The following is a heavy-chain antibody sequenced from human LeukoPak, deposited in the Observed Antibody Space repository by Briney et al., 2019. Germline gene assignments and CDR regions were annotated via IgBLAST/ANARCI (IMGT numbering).Heavy chain of an antibody. D-gene: IGHD3-22*01. CDR1: GFTVSSNY. Sequence: GGSLRLSCAASGFTVSSNYMSWVRQAPGKGLEWVSVIYSGGSTYYADSVKGRFTISRDNAKNSLYLQMNSLRAEDTAVYYCASYYYDSSGYYSGFDYWGQGTLVTVSS. CDR3: ASYYYDSSGYYSGFDY. CDR2: IYSGGST. V-gene: IGHV3-66*01. J-gene: IGHJ4*02.